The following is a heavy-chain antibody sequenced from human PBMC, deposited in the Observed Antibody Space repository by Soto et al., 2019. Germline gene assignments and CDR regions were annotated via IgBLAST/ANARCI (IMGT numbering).Heavy chain of an antibody. D-gene: IGHD3-10*01. V-gene: IGHV4-34*01. J-gene: IGHJ6*02. CDR1: GGSFSGYY. CDR2: INHSGST. Sequence: PSETLSLTCAVYGGSFSGYYWSWIRQPPGKGLEWIGEINHSGSTNYNPSLKSRVTISVDTSKNQFSLKLSSVTAADTAVYSCARGGGSGSYYYYYYGMDVWGQGTTVTVSS. CDR3: ARGGGSGSYYYYYYGMDV.